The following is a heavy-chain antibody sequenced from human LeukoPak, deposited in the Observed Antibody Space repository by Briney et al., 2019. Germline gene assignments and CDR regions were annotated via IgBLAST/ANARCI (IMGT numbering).Heavy chain of an antibody. D-gene: IGHD3-16*02. V-gene: IGHV3-33*01. J-gene: IGHJ4*02. CDR3: ARDGDYDYVWGSYRYDY. CDR2: IWYDGSNK. Sequence: LTGGSLRLSCAASGFTFSSYGMHWVRQAPGKGLEWVAVIWYDGSNKYYADSVKGRFTISRDNSKNTLYLQMNSLRAEDTAVYYCARDGDYDYVWGSYRYDYWGRGTLVTVSS. CDR1: GFTFSSYG.